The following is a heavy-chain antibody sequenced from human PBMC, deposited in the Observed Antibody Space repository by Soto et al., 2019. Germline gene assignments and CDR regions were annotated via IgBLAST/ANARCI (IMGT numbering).Heavy chain of an antibody. D-gene: IGHD6-19*01. J-gene: IGHJ4*02. CDR1: GFTFSSYA. CDR2: ISGSVGTT. CDR3: AKDHLFSGWTSGGYFDY. Sequence: EVQLLESGGGLVQPGGSLRLSCEASGFTFSSYAMSWVRQAPGKGLEWVSVISGSVGTTYYADSVKGRFTISRDNSKNTLYLHMNNLRAEDTAVYYCAKDHLFSGWTSGGYFDYWGQGALVTVSS. V-gene: IGHV3-23*01.